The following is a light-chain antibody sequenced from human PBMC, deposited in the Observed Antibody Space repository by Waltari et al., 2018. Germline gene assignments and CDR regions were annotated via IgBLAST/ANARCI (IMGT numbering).Light chain of an antibody. J-gene: IGKJ1*01. V-gene: IGKV3-20*01. CDR2: GSS. CDR3: QHYLTLPVT. CDR1: QSVSRP. Sequence: EIVLTQSPGTLALSLGERATVSCRASQSVSRPLAWYQQKPGQAPRLLIYGSSTRATGIPYRFSGSGSRTDFSLTISRLEPDDFPVYYCQHYLTLPVTFGQGTTVEI.